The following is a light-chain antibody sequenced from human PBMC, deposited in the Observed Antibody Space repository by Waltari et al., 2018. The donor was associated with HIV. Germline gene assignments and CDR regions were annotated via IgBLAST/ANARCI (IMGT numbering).Light chain of an antibody. J-gene: IGLJ1*01. V-gene: IGLV1-51*01. CDR3: GTWDSSLSAVV. Sequence: SVFTQPPSVSAAPGQKVTISCSGSTSNIGNIYVSWYPRLPGTAHKLLIYDNSERPSGIPDRFSGSKSGTSATLGITGLQTGDEADYYCGTWDSSLSAVVFGTGTKVTVL. CDR1: TSNIGNIY. CDR2: DNS.